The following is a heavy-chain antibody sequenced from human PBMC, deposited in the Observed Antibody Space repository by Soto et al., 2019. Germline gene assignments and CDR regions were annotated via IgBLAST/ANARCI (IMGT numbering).Heavy chain of an antibody. CDR3: AREIDGYYGMDV. Sequence: QVQLVQSGAEVKKPGSSVKVSCKASGGTFSTDSISWVRQAPGQGLEWMGGIIPMFGTANNAQKFQGRVTITADEYTSTAYMEPSSPRSEDTAVYFCAREIDGYYGMDVWGQGTTVTVAS. CDR2: IIPMFGTA. V-gene: IGHV1-69*12. J-gene: IGHJ6*02. CDR1: GGTFSTDS.